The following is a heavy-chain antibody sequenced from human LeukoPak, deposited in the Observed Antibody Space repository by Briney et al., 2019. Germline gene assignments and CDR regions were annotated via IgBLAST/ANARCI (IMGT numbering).Heavy chain of an antibody. J-gene: IGHJ4*02. CDR2: INSDGSST. V-gene: IGHV3-74*01. D-gene: IGHD3-9*01. CDR3: ARDFGYYDILAAD. CDR1: GFTFSSHW. Sequence: PGGSLRLSCAASGFTFSSHWMHWVRQAPGKGLVWVSRINSDGSSTSYADSVKGRFTISRDNAKNTLYLQMNSLRAEDTAVYYCARDFGYYDILAADWGQGTLVTVSS.